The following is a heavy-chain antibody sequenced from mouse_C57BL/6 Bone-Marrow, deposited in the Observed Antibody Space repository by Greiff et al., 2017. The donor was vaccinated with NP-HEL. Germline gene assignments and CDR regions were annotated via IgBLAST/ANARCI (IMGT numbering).Heavy chain of an antibody. J-gene: IGHJ4*01. D-gene: IGHD3-2*02. CDR1: GYTFTSYW. CDR2: IDPSDSYT. CDR3: ARGDSSGPAMDY. V-gene: IGHV1-69*01. Sequence: QVQLQQPGAELVMPGASVKLSCKASGYTFTSYWMHWVKQRPGQGLEWIGEIDPSDSYTNYNQKFKGKSTLTVDKSSSTAYMQLSSLTSEDSAVYYCARGDSSGPAMDYWGQGTSVTVSS.